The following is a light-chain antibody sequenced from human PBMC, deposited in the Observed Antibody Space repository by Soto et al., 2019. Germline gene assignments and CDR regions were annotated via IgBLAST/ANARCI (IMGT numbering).Light chain of an antibody. J-gene: IGLJ1*01. CDR1: YSDVGGYKH. CDR3: SSYTSSTTLYF. Sequence: QSALTQPASVSASPGQSITISCIGSYSDVGGYKHVAWYQQYPGKAPKLIIYDATSRPLGISSRFSGYKSGNTASLTSSGLQADDDADYYCSSYTSSTTLYFFGTGTKLTVL. CDR2: DAT. V-gene: IGLV2-14*01.